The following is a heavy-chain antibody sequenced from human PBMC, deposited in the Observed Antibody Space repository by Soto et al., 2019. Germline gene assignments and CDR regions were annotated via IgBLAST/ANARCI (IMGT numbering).Heavy chain of an antibody. Sequence: QLQLQESAPGLVKPSETLSLTCTVSGGSISSSNYYWGWIRQPPGKGLEWIGSIYYRGSTYYNPSLKRRVTISVDTSKNQFSLTLSSVTAADAAVYYCARHQTVTSSGFDYWGQGTLVTVSS. CDR3: ARHQTVTSSGFDY. J-gene: IGHJ4*02. V-gene: IGHV4-39*01. CDR2: IYYRGST. D-gene: IGHD4-17*01. CDR1: GGSISSSNYY.